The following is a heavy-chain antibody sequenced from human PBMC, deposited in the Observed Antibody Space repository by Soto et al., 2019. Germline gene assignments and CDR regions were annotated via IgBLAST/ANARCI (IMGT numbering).Heavy chain of an antibody. D-gene: IGHD6-6*01. Sequence: ASVKVSCKASGYTFTSYDINWVRQATGQGLEWMGWMNPNSGNTGYAQKFQGRVTMARKTSISTAYMELSSLRSEDTAVYYSARVSDRSSAGSGGMDVWGQGTPVTVSS. CDR1: GYTFTSYD. V-gene: IGHV1-8*01. CDR2: MNPNSGNT. CDR3: ARVSDRSSAGSGGMDV. J-gene: IGHJ6*02.